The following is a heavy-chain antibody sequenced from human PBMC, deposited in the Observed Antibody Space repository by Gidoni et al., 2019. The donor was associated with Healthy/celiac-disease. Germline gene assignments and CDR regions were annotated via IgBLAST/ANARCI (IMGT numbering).Heavy chain of an antibody. CDR2: IYYSGSP. J-gene: IGHJ4*02. V-gene: IGHV4-59*01. Sequence: QVQLQESGPGLVKPSETLSLTCTVSGGSISSYYWSWIRQPPGKGLEWIVYIYYSGSPNYNPSLKRRVTISVDTSKNQFSLKLSSVTAADTAVYYCARWTTVTLSFDYWGQGTLVTVSS. CDR3: ARWTTVTLSFDY. CDR1: GGSISSYY. D-gene: IGHD4-17*01.